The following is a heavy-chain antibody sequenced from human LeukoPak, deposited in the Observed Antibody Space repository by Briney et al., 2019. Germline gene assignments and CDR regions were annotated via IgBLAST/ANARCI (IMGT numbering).Heavy chain of an antibody. CDR2: IYYSGST. J-gene: IGHJ2*01. CDR3: ARTYGSGSFSPPGWYFDL. V-gene: IGHV4-59*12. Sequence: SETLSLTCTVSGGSISSYYWSWIRQPPGKGLAWIGYIYYSGSTNYNPSLKSRVTISVDTSKNQFSLKLSSVTAADTAVYYCARTYGSGSFSPPGWYFDLWGRGTLVTVPS. CDR1: GGSISSYY. D-gene: IGHD3-10*01.